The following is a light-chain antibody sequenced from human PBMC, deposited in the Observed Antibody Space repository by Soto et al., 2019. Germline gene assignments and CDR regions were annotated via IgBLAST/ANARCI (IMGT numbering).Light chain of an antibody. Sequence: DIQMTQSPSSVSASVGDRVTIICRTSQGIRSWLAWYQQKPGQAPTLLIYAASSLQSGVPSRFSGSGSGTDFTLTISSLQPEDFATYYCQAANSFPLTFGGGTKVEIK. V-gene: IGKV1-12*01. CDR2: AAS. J-gene: IGKJ4*01. CDR1: QGIRSW. CDR3: QAANSFPLT.